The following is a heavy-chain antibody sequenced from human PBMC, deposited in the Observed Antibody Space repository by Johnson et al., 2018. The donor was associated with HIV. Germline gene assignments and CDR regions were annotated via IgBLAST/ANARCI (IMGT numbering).Heavy chain of an antibody. CDR1: GFSFSGSA. V-gene: IGHV3-15*01. CDR3: GVGATIRDV. Sequence: VQLVESGGGVVQPGRSLRLSCTAYGFSFSGSAMHWVRQASGKGLEWFGRIRTNTDGGTTDYAATVNGRFTLSRDDSKSMVYLQMNRLKSDDTAVYYCGVGATIRDVWGQGTMVSVSS. J-gene: IGHJ3*01. CDR2: IRTNTDGGTT. D-gene: IGHD1-26*01.